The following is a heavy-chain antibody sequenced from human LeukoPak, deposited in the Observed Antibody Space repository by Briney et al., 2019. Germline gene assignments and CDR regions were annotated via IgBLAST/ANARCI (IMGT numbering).Heavy chain of an antibody. Sequence: ASVKVSCKASGYTFTSYDINWVRQATGQGLEWMGWMNPTSGNTGYAQKFQGRVTMTRNTSISTAYMELSSLRSEDTAVYYCARAHRRIAAADTYYYMDVWGKGTTVTVSS. CDR1: GYTFTSYD. D-gene: IGHD6-13*01. V-gene: IGHV1-8*01. CDR3: ARAHRRIAAADTYYYMDV. CDR2: MNPTSGNT. J-gene: IGHJ6*03.